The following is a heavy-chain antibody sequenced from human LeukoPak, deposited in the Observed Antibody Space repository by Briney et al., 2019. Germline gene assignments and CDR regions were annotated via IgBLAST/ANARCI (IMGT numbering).Heavy chain of an antibody. Sequence: PGGSLRLSCAASGFTFSFYGMHWVRQTPGRGLVWVSGISSDGSSSNYADSVKGRFTISRDNAKNTLFLQMISLRDEDTAVYYCTRDFPSGYWGQGILVSVSS. CDR3: TRDFPSGY. J-gene: IGHJ4*02. CDR2: ISSDGSSS. V-gene: IGHV3-74*01. CDR1: GFTFSFYG. D-gene: IGHD6-25*01.